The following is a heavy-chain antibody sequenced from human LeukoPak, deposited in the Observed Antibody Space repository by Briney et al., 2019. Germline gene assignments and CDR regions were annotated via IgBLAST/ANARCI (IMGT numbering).Heavy chain of an antibody. CDR3: ARAAISKDSSGHFY. D-gene: IGHD3-22*01. J-gene: IGHJ4*02. Sequence: ASVKVSCKASGYTFTSYGITWVRQAPGQGLEWMGWISGNNGNTNYAQKLQGRVTMTTDTSTSTVYMELRSLRSDDTAVYYCARAAISKDSSGHFYWGQGTLVTVSS. CDR1: GYTFTSYG. CDR2: ISGNNGNT. V-gene: IGHV1-18*01.